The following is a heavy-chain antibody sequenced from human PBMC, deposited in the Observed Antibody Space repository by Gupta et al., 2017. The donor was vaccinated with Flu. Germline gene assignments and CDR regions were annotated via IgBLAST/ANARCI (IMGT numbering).Heavy chain of an antibody. J-gene: IGHJ4*02. CDR3: ATASDNYTSGLGFDY. CDR2: ISSSSTYI. CDR1: GFMFSTYT. Sequence: EVQLVESGGGLVKPGGSLRLSCAASGFMFSTYTMDWVRQAPGKGLEWVSSISSSSTYIYFADSVKGRFTISRDNAKNSLYLQMNSMRAEDTAVEYGATASDNYTSGLGFDYWGQGTRVTVSS. V-gene: IGHV3-21*01. D-gene: IGHD6-19*01.